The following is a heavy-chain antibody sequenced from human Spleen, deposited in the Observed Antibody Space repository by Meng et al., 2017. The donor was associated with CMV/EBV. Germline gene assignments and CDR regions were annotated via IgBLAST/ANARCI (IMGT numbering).Heavy chain of an antibody. CDR2: IYWDNDK. Sequence: CTVSGFALSTSAVGVAWIRQPPGKALEWLALIYWDNDKRYNPSLKNRLTITRDTSKNQVVLTMTNMDPVDTATYYCARAVENSWFDPWGQGTLVTVSS. CDR3: ARAVENSWFDP. D-gene: IGHD1-1*01. J-gene: IGHJ5*02. CDR1: GFALSTSAVG. V-gene: IGHV2-5*02.